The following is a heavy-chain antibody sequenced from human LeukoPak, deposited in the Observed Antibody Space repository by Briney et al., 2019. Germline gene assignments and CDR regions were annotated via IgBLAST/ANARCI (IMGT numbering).Heavy chain of an antibody. CDR1: GGSISSKNW. V-gene: IGHV4-4*02. J-gene: IGHJ6*03. D-gene: IGHD3-10*01. CDR2: IHHSGST. CDR3: AKIVGYGSEYYYYYMDV. Sequence: SETLSLTCAVSGGSISSKNWWSWVRQPPGKELEWIGEIHHSGSTNYKPSLKSRVTISIDQSKNQFSLRLSSVTAADTAAYYCAKIVGYGSEYYYYYMDVWGKGTTVTVSS.